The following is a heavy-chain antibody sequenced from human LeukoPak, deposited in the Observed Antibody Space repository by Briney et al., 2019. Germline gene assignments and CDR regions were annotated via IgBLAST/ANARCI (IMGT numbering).Heavy chain of an antibody. J-gene: IGHJ3*02. Sequence: PGGSLRLSCAVSGFTFSGYSMKWVRPAPGKGLEWVLYISSSTTTIYHADSVKGRFTVSRDNAKNSLYLQMDSLRVEGTAVYYCATDREDYDSSGYYLSDAFDIWGQGTMVTVSS. CDR1: GFTFSGYS. CDR2: ISSSTTTI. V-gene: IGHV3-48*01. CDR3: ATDREDYDSSGYYLSDAFDI. D-gene: IGHD3-22*01.